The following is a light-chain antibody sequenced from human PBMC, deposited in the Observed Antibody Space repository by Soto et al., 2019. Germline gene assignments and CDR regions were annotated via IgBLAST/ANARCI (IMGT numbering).Light chain of an antibody. CDR3: QQYNSYSPTT. CDR2: DAS. J-gene: IGKJ1*01. V-gene: IGKV1-5*01. Sequence: DIQMTQSPSTLSGSVGDRVTITCGASQNISFWLAWYQQKSVKAPKLLIYDASILESGVPSRFSGRGCGTEFTLTISSLQPDDFATYYCQQYNSYSPTTFGQGTKVDIK. CDR1: QNISFW.